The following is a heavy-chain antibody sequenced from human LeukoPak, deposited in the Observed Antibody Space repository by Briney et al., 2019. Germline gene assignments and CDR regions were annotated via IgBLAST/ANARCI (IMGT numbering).Heavy chain of an antibody. CDR3: ARDVGSGWSGRFDS. J-gene: IGHJ4*02. V-gene: IGHV4-38-2*02. CDR2: VYHSGGT. CDR1: NYSISNTDY. D-gene: IGHD6-19*01. Sequence: SETLSLTCTVSNYSISNTDYWGFIRQPPGKGLEWIGSVYHSGGTYYNPSLETRVTISVDTSKNQFSLNLRSVTAADTAMYYCARDVGSGWSGRFDSWGQGTLVTVSS.